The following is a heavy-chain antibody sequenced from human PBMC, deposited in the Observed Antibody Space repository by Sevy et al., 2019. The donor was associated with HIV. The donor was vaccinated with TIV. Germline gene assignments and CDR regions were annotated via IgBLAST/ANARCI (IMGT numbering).Heavy chain of an antibody. J-gene: IGHJ6*02. V-gene: IGHV3-74*01. CDR1: GFTFTKYW. CDR2: INSDGSVT. D-gene: IGHD6-25*01. Sequence: GGSLRLSCEASGFTFTKYWINWVRQVPGKGLVWISRINSDGSVTNYADSVRGRFTVSRDNYKSTVYLQMSSLRAEDTGVYYCGRVIREEYGANHGGYVYYAVDVWGQGTTVTVSS. CDR3: GRVIREEYGANHGGYVYYAVDV.